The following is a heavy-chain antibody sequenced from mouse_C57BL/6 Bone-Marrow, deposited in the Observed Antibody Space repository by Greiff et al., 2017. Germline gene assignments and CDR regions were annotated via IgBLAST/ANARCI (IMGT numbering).Heavy chain of an antibody. CDR3: ASEVRGGFDY. V-gene: IGHV1-26*01. Sequence: VQLQQSGPELVKPGASVKISCKASGYTFTDYYMNWVKQSHGKSLEWIGDINPNNGGTSYNQKFKGKATLTVDKSSSTAYMELRSLTSEDSAVYYCASEVRGGFDYWGQGTTLTVSS. CDR2: INPNNGGT. CDR1: GYTFTDYY. J-gene: IGHJ2*01. D-gene: IGHD2-14*01.